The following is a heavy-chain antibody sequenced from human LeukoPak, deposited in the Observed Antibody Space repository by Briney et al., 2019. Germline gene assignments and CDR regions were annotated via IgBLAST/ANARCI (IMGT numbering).Heavy chain of an antibody. V-gene: IGHV3-23*01. CDR2: ISGGGRNI. CDR1: GFIFSSFD. CDR3: ARAPRGYSYGYGLDY. J-gene: IGHJ4*02. Sequence: GGSLRLSCTASGFIFSSFDISWVRQTPGKGLEWVSSISGGGRNIYYADSVKGHFTISRDNSKNTLYLQMNSLRAEDTAVYYCARAPRGYSYGYGLDYWGQGTLVTVSS. D-gene: IGHD5-18*01.